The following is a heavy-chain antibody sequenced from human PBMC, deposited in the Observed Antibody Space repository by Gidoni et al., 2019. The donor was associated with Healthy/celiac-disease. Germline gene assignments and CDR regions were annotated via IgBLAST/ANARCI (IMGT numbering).Heavy chain of an antibody. CDR1: GFTFGDYA. Sequence: EVQLVESGGGVVQPGRSLRLSCTASGFTFGDYAMSGVRQAPGKGLEWVGFIRSKAYGGTTEYAASVKGRFTISRDDSKSIAYLQMNSLKTEDTAVYYCTRVSGYCSGGSCRYYYYMDVWGKGTTVTVSS. V-gene: IGHV3-49*04. CDR3: TRVSGYCSGGSCRYYYYMDV. J-gene: IGHJ6*03. D-gene: IGHD2-15*01. CDR2: IRSKAYGGTT.